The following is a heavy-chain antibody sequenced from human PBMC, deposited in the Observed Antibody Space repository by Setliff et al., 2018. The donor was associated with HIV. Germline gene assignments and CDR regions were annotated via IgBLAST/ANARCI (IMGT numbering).Heavy chain of an antibody. CDR3: ARGLSFYDPGGFDY. Sequence: SETLSLTCTVTGGSISSGGFYWTWIRQPPGQGLEWIGYIYTSGSTNYNPSLKSRVTISVDTSKNQFSLKLSSVTAAATAVYYCARGLSFYDPGGFDYWGQGTLVTVSS. CDR2: IYTSGST. D-gene: IGHD3-22*01. CDR1: GGSISSGGFY. V-gene: IGHV4-61*08. J-gene: IGHJ4*02.